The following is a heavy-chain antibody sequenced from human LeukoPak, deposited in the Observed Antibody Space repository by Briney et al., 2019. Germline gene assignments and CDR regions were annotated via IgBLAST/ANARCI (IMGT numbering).Heavy chain of an antibody. CDR1: GGSIRSSSDY. Sequence: SETLSLTCTVSGGSIRSSSDYWGWIRQPPGKGLEWIGSIYYRGSTYYNPSLRSRVTLSVDTSKNQFSLKLNFMTAADTAVYYCARPSIAATGTGLAYWGQGTLVTVSS. CDR3: ARPSIAATGTGLAY. CDR2: IYYRGST. V-gene: IGHV4-39*01. D-gene: IGHD6-13*01. J-gene: IGHJ4*02.